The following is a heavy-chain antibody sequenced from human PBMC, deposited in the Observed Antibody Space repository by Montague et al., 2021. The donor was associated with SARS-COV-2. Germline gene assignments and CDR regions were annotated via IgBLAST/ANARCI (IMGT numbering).Heavy chain of an antibody. CDR1: GFPFDEHA. Sequence: SLRLSCAASGFPFDEHAMFWVRQAPGKGLEWVSGISWNSGSLGYADSLKGRFTVSRNNAKNSQYLQMNSLRPDDTALYYCAKGPRHDVASGLDHWGQGTLVTVSS. D-gene: IGHD6-13*01. V-gene: IGHV3-9*01. J-gene: IGHJ4*02. CDR3: AKGPRHDVASGLDH. CDR2: ISWNSGSL.